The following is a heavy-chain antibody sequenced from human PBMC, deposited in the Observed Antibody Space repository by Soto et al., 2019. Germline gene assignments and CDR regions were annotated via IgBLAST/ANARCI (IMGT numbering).Heavy chain of an antibody. CDR1: GYTFTSYY. V-gene: IGHV1-46*01. J-gene: IGHJ5*02. D-gene: IGHD2-15*01. Sequence: SCKASGYTFTSYYMHWVRQAPGQGLEWMGIINPSGGSTSYAQKFQGRVTMTRDTSTSTVYMELSSLRSEDTAVYYCARGDIVVVVAAVGFDPWGQGTLVTVSS. CDR3: ARGDIVVVVAAVGFDP. CDR2: INPSGGST.